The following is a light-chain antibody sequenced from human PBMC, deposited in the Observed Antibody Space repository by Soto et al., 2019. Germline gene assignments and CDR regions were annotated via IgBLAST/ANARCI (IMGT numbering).Light chain of an antibody. CDR1: SSDVGNYNY. V-gene: IGLV2-14*01. J-gene: IGLJ1*01. CDR3: SSSSSTKTRV. Sequence: QSALTQPASVSGSPGQSITISCTGTSSDVGNYNYVSWYQHHPGKAPKLMIYEVRNRPSGVSNRFSGSKSGNTACLTISGLQAEDEDDYYCSSSSSTKTRVFGAGTKVTVL. CDR2: EVR.